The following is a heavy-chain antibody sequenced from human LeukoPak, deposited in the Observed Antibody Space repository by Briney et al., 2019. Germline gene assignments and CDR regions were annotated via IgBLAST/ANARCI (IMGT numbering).Heavy chain of an antibody. CDR3: AKGGTTVTMFDY. J-gene: IGHJ4*02. V-gene: IGHV3-48*01. Sequence: GGSLRLSCAASRFTFSNYGVNWVRQAPGKGLEWVSYINSRSSTIYYADSARGRFTISRDNAKNSLYLQMNSLRAEDTAVYYCAKGGTTVTMFDYWGQGTLVTVSS. D-gene: IGHD4-17*01. CDR1: RFTFSNYG. CDR2: INSRSSTI.